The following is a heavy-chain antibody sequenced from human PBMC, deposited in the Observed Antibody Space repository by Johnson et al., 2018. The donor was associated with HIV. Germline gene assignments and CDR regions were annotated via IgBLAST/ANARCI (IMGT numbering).Heavy chain of an antibody. J-gene: IGHJ3*01. CDR2: ISCSGGST. CDR1: GLTFSSYG. V-gene: IGHV3-23*04. D-gene: IGHD3-9*01. CDR3: AKADDMLTGYYKGFDAFDV. Sequence: VQLVESGGGLVQPGGSLRLSCVASGLTFSSYGMSWVRQAPGKGPEWVSGISCSGGSTYYAHSAKGGFTISRDNSKSTLFLQMNSLRGEDAAAYYCAKADDMLTGYYKGFDAFDVWGQGTMVSVS.